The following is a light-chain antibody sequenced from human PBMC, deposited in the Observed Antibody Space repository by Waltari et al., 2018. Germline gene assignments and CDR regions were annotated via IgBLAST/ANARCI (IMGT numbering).Light chain of an antibody. CDR1: SSNIGNNA. Sequence: QSVLTQPPSVSEAPRQRVTISCSRSSSNIGNNAVNWFQQLPGKAPQLLILYDDHLPAGVSDRFSGSKSGTSASLAISGLQSEDEADYYCASWDDSLNGVVFGGGTKLTVL. J-gene: IGLJ2*01. CDR2: YDD. V-gene: IGLV1-36*01. CDR3: ASWDDSLNGVV.